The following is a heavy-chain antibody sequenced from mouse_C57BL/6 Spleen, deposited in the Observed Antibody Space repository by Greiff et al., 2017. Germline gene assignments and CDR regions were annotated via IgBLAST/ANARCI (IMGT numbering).Heavy chain of an antibody. Sequence: VQLQQPGAELVKPGASVKLSCKASGYTFTSYWMHWVKQRPGQGLEWIGMIHPNSGSTNYNEKFKSKATLTVDKSSSTAYMQLSSLTSEDSAVYYCAREDGYYLVYFDYWGQGTTLTVSS. V-gene: IGHV1-64*01. CDR3: AREDGYYLVYFDY. D-gene: IGHD2-3*01. CDR2: IHPNSGST. CDR1: GYTFTSYW. J-gene: IGHJ2*01.